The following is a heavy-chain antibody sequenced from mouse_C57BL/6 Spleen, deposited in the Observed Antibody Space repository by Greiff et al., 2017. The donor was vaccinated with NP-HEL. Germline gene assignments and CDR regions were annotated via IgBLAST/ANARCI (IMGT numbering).Heavy chain of an antibody. CDR2: ISYDGSN. V-gene: IGHV3-6*01. Sequence: DVHLVESGPGLVKPSQSLSLTCSVTGYSITSGYYWNWIRQFPGNKLEWMGYISYDGSNNYNPSLKNRISITRDTSKNQFFLKLNSVTTEDTATYYCARVYYGYDLLFDYWGQGTTLTVSS. J-gene: IGHJ2*01. CDR1: GYSITSGYY. CDR3: ARVYYGYDLLFDY. D-gene: IGHD2-2*01.